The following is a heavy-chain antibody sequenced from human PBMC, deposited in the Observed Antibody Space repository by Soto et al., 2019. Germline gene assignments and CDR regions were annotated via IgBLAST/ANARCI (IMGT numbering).Heavy chain of an antibody. V-gene: IGHV3-30*04. CDR3: AREHYGDSQFFDY. D-gene: IGHD2-21*02. CDR2: ISHDGRVT. Sequence: QVQLVESGGGMVQPGTSLRLSCAASGFTFNSLSLHWVRQRPDKGLEGVAVISHDGRVTFYADFVKGRFTVSRDNSKNTIYLQVNSQRDEDTAVIYCAREHYGDSQFFDYWGQGTLVTVSS. CDR1: GFTFNSLS. J-gene: IGHJ4*02.